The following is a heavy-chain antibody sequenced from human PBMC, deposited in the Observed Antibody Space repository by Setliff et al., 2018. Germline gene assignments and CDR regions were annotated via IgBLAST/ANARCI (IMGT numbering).Heavy chain of an antibody. V-gene: IGHV3-30*19. J-gene: IGHJ4*02. CDR1: GFTFNDYG. Sequence: GGSLRLSCQTSGFTFNDYGIQWVRQAPGKGLEWVASDRGYYKYYADSVRGRLTVSRDESKNTVFLEMNSLRVDDTATYYCAREGLTGPVVISVAYYFDSWGQGTVVTVSS. CDR2: SDRGYYK. D-gene: IGHD2-21*01. CDR3: AREGLTGPVVISVAYYFDS.